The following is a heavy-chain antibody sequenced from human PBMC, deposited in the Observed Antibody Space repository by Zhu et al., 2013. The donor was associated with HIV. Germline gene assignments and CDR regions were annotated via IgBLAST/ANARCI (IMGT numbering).Heavy chain of an antibody. CDR1: GGTFSSYA. D-gene: IGHD2-21*02. V-gene: IGHV1-69*01. CDR2: IVPVLRIP. CDR3: SDTFRVVTFDY. J-gene: IGHJ4*02. Sequence: QVQLVQSGAEVKKPGSSVKVSCKASGGTFSSYAISWVRQAPGQGLEWMGGIVPVLRIPHYAQKFQGRVTISADDSTDTVNMELSSLTSEDAAVYYCSDTFRVVTFDYWGQGTLVAVSS.